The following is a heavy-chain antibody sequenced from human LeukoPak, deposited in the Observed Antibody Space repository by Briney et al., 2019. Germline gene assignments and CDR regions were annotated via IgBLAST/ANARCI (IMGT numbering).Heavy chain of an antibody. CDR2: IFYSGTT. D-gene: IGHD7-27*01. CDR1: GGSISSNSYY. Sequence: SDTLSLTCTVSGGSISSNSYYWGWIRQPPGKGLEWIGNIFYSGTTYYNPSLKSRVTISVDTSKNQFSLKLSSVTAADTAVYYCARDGSVNWGLFDYWGQGTPVTVSS. J-gene: IGHJ4*02. CDR3: ARDGSVNWGLFDY. V-gene: IGHV4-39*07.